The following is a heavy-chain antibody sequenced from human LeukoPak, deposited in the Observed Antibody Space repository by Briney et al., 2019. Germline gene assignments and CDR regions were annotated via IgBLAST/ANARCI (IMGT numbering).Heavy chain of an antibody. D-gene: IGHD3-9*01. J-gene: IGHJ4*02. V-gene: IGHV4-4*02. CDR2: IYHSEST. CDR1: GGSISSSNW. CDR3: ARSHDILTGYYVFDY. Sequence: PSGTLSLTCAVSGGSISSSNWWSWVRQPPGKGLEWIGEIYHSESTNYNPSLKSRVTISVDKSKNQFSLKLTSVTAADTAVHYCARSHDILTGYYVFDYWGQGTLVTVSS.